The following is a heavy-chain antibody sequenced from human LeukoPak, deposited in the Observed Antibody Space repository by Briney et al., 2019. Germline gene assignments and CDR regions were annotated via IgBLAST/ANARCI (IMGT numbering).Heavy chain of an antibody. V-gene: IGHV4-4*09. CDR1: GGSISSYY. Sequence: SETLSLTCTVSGGSISSYYWSWIRQPPGKGLEWIGYIYTSGSTNYNPSLKSRVTISVDTSKNQFSLKLSSVTAADTAVYYCARLHSGYDLYYSDYWGQGTLVTVSS. CDR3: ARLHSGYDLYYSDY. CDR2: IYTSGST. D-gene: IGHD5-12*01. J-gene: IGHJ4*02.